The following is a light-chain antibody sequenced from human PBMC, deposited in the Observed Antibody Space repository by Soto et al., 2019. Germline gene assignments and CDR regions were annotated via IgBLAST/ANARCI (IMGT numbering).Light chain of an antibody. J-gene: IGKJ1*01. Sequence: EIVLTQSPATLSLSPGERATLSCRASQSIPSNYLAWYQQKPGQAPRLLIYDASSRATGIPDRFSGSGSGTDFTLTISRLEPEDLGVYYCQQYGYSPPWTFGQGTKVDIK. CDR2: DAS. V-gene: IGKV3-20*01. CDR1: QSIPSNY. CDR3: QQYGYSPPWT.